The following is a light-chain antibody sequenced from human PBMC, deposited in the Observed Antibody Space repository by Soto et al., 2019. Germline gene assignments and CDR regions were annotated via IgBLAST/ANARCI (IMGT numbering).Light chain of an antibody. J-gene: IGLJ1*01. Sequence: QSVLTQPPSVSGSPGQSVTISCTGDVGSYRRVSWYQQPPGTAPKLMIYEVSNRPSGVPDRFSGSKSGNTASLTISGLQAEYEGDYYCSLYTSSSTFVFGTGTKVTVL. CDR1: DVGSYRR. V-gene: IGLV2-18*01. CDR3: SLYTSSSTFV. CDR2: EVS.